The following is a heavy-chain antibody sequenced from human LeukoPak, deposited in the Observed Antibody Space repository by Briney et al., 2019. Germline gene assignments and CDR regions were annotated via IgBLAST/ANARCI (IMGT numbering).Heavy chain of an antibody. CDR3: SRGAEYHAFDI. CDR2: IYSGGST. CDR1: GFTVSSNY. J-gene: IGHJ3*02. Sequence: GGSLRLSCAASGFTVSSNYMNWVRQAPGKGLEWVSVIYSGGSTYYADSVKGRFTFSRDNAKNTLYLQMNSLRAEDTAVYYCSRGAEYHAFDIWGQGTMVSVSA. D-gene: IGHD1-26*01. V-gene: IGHV3-66*01.